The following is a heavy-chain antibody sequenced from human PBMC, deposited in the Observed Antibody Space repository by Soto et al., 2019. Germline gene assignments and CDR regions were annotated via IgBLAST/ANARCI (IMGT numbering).Heavy chain of an antibody. CDR2: IFHTGTT. D-gene: IGHD3-16*01. V-gene: IGHV4-31*03. CDR3: ARLLRTTFGTFAI. CDR1: GGSFTSSAYY. Sequence: QVHLQESGPGLVKPSQTLSLTCTVSGGSFTSSAYYWSWIRQLPGKGLEWIGDIFHTGTTNYNPSLKSRVTIAIERSDNQLSLELRSVTAADTAVYHCARLLRTTFGTFAIWGQGTMGAVSS. J-gene: IGHJ3*02.